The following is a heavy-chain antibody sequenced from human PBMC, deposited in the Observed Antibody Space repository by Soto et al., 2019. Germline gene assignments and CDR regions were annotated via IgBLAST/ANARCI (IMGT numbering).Heavy chain of an antibody. CDR1: GFTFSSYA. Sequence: PGGSLRLSCAASGFTFSSYAMSWVRQAPGKGLEWVSAISGSGGSTYYADSVKGRFTISRDNAKNTLYLQMNSLRAEDTAVYYCARDPTSSYYYYYYMDVWGKGTTVTVSS. J-gene: IGHJ6*03. V-gene: IGHV3-23*01. CDR3: ARDPTSSYYYYYYMDV. CDR2: ISGSGGST.